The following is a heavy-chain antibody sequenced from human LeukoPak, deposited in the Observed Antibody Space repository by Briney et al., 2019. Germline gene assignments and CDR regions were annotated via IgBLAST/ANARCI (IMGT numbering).Heavy chain of an antibody. CDR1: GGTFSSYA. Sequence: SVKVSFKASGGTFSSYAISWVRQAPGQGLEWMGGIIPIFGTANYAQKFQGRVTITADESTSTAYMELSSLRSEDTAVYYRARAVGGNYYYYGMDVWGQGTTVTVSS. CDR2: IIPIFGTA. J-gene: IGHJ6*02. CDR3: ARAVGGNYYYYGMDV. V-gene: IGHV1-69*13. D-gene: IGHD1-26*01.